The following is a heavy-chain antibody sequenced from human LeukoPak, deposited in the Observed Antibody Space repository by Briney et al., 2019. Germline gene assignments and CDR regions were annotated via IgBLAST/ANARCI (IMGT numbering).Heavy chain of an antibody. J-gene: IGHJ4*02. CDR1: GFTFDDYA. CDR2: ISWNSGSI. V-gene: IGHV3-9*01. CDR3: AKDSARETWYSGSYYRSRFDY. Sequence: GGSLRLSCAASGFTFDDYAMHWVRQAPGKGLEWVSGISWNSGSIGYADSVKGQFTISRDNAKNSLYLQMNSLRAEDTALYYCAKDSARETWYSGSYYRSRFDYWGQGTLVTVSS. D-gene: IGHD1-26*01.